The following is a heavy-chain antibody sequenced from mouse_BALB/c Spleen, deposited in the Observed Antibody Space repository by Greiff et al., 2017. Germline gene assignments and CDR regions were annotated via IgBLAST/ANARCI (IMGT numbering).Heavy chain of an antibody. V-gene: IGHV2-9*02. CDR1: GFSLTSYG. Sequence: QVQLKESGPGLVAPSQSLSITCTVSGFSLTSYGVHWVRQPPGKGLEWLGVIWAGGSTNYNSALMSRLSISKDNSKSQVFLKMNSLQTDDTAMYYWAREGYDGDWYFDVWGAGTTVTVSS. CDR3: AREGYDGDWYFDV. D-gene: IGHD2-2*01. J-gene: IGHJ1*01. CDR2: IWAGGST.